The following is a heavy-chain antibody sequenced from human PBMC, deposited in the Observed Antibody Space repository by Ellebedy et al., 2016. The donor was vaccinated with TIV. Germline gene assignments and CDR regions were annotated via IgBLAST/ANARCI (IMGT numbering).Heavy chain of an antibody. Sequence: SETLSLTXTVFGYSISSGYYWGWIRQPPGKGLEWIGSIYHSGSTYYNPSLKSRVTISVDTSKNQFSLKLSSVTAADTAVYYCARHRGFSSSGWYYFDYWGQGTLVTVSS. V-gene: IGHV4-38-2*02. J-gene: IGHJ4*02. CDR1: GYSISSGYY. D-gene: IGHD6-19*01. CDR2: IYHSGST. CDR3: ARHRGFSSSGWYYFDY.